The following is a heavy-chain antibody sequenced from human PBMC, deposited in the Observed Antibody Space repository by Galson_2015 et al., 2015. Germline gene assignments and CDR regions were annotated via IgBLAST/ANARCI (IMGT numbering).Heavy chain of an antibody. Sequence: SLRLSCAASGFTFDDYAMHWVRQAPGKGLEWVSGISWNSGSIGYADSVKGRFTISRDNAKNSLYLQMNSLRAEDTALYHCAKEGTTWTFGGAGFDPWGQGTLVTVSS. D-gene: IGHD3-16*01. CDR1: GFTFDDYA. CDR2: ISWNSGSI. CDR3: AKEGTTWTFGGAGFDP. J-gene: IGHJ5*02. V-gene: IGHV3-9*01.